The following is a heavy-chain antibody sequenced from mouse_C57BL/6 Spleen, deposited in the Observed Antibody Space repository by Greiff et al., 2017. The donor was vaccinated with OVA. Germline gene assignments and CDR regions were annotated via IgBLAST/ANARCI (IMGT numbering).Heavy chain of an antibody. J-gene: IGHJ3*01. V-gene: IGHV3-6*01. Sequence: DVQLQESGPGLVKPSQSLSLTCSVTGYSITSGYYWNWIRQFPGNKLEWMGYISYDGSNNYNPSLKNRISITRDTSKNQFFLKLNSVTTEDTATYYCASTAQAVFAYWGQGTLVTVSA. D-gene: IGHD3-2*02. CDR1: GYSITSGYY. CDR2: ISYDGSN. CDR3: ASTAQAVFAY.